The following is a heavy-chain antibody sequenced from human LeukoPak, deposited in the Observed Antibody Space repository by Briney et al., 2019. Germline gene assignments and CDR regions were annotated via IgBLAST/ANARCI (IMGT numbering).Heavy chain of an antibody. CDR3: AKLPGISGYYYYGMDV. V-gene: IGHV3-23*01. Sequence: QTGGSLRLSCAASGFTFSSYAMRWVRQAPGKGLEWVSAIIGSGGNTYYADSVKGRFTISRDNSKNTLYLQMNSLRAEDTAVYYCAKLPGISGYYYYGMDVWGKGTTVTVSS. D-gene: IGHD1-14*01. CDR2: IIGSGGNT. J-gene: IGHJ6*04. CDR1: GFTFSSYA.